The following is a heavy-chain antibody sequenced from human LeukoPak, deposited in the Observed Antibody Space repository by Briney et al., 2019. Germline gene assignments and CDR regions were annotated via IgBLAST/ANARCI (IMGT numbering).Heavy chain of an antibody. CDR3: AKRGPIYSASPGNYFDY. CDR2: ISGNDDGT. Sequence: GGSLRLSCAASGFTFSSYAMTWVRQAPGKGLEWVSSISGNDDGTYYADSVKGRFTISRDNSKNTLYLQMNSLRAEDTAIYYCAKRGPIYSASPGNYFDYWGQGTLVTVSS. J-gene: IGHJ4*02. D-gene: IGHD3-10*01. CDR1: GFTFSSYA. V-gene: IGHV3-23*01.